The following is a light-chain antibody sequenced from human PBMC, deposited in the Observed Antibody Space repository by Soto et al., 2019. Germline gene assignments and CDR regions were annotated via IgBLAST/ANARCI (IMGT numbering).Light chain of an antibody. J-gene: IGKJ5*01. Sequence: PGARATVSCRASRSVSSSLVWYQQKPGQAPRLLIYDAFKRATGIPARFSGSGSGTDFTLTINSLEPEDFAVYYCQQRSNWPTFGQGTRLEIK. CDR1: RSVSSS. CDR3: QQRSNWPT. CDR2: DAF. V-gene: IGKV3-11*01.